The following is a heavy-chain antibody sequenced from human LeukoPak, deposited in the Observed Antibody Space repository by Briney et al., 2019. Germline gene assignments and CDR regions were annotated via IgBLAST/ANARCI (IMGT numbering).Heavy chain of an antibody. V-gene: IGHV3-21*01. Sequence: GWSFRLSREASGFTFRSHSMNLVHQAPGKGLEGPSSISNSTSFIYSPDPVKGQFTIPSDNAKNSLYLQMNSLRDEDTAVYDCASYAQLGYYSGSCDYWGQGTLVTVSS. CDR3: ASYAQLGYYSGSCDY. CDR1: GFTFRSHS. CDR2: ISNSTSFI. J-gene: IGHJ4*02. D-gene: IGHD3-10*01.